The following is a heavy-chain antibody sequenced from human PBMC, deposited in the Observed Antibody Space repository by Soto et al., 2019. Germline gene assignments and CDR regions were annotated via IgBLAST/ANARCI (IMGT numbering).Heavy chain of an antibody. CDR2: IYYSGST. Sequence: QLQLQESGPGLVKPSETLSLTCTVSGGSISSSSYYWGWIRQPPGKGLEWIGSIYYSGSTYYNPSLKSRVTISVDTSKNQFSLKLSSVTAADTAVYYCARHFDSSSWPHYFDYWGQGTLVTVSS. V-gene: IGHV4-39*01. J-gene: IGHJ4*02. D-gene: IGHD6-13*01. CDR3: ARHFDSSSWPHYFDY. CDR1: GGSISSSSYY.